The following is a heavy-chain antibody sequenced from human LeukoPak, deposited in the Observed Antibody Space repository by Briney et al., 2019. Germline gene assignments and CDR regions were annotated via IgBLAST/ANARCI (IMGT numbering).Heavy chain of an antibody. CDR3: ARRGDYGGKENWFDP. J-gene: IGHJ5*02. D-gene: IGHD4-23*01. CDR1: GGSISSYY. V-gene: IGHV4-59*08. CDR2: IYYSGST. Sequence: SETLSLTCTVSGGSISSYYWSWIRQPPGKGLEWIGYIYYSGSTNYNPSLKSRVTILVDTSKNQFSLKLSSVTAADTAVYYCARRGDYGGKENWFDPWGQGTLVTVSS.